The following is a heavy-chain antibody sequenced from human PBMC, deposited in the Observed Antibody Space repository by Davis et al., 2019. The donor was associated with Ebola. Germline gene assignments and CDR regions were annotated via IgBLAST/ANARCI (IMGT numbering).Heavy chain of an antibody. CDR3: ARGKWFDP. J-gene: IGHJ5*02. CDR2: IIPVVDTK. CDR1: GYTLAELS. Sequence: ASVKVSCKVSGYTLAELSVHWVRQAPGQGLEWMGRIIPVVDTKDYAQKFQGRVTLTADKATNTAYMELSGLRFDDTAVYYCARGKWFDPWGQGTLVSVTS. V-gene: IGHV1-24*01.